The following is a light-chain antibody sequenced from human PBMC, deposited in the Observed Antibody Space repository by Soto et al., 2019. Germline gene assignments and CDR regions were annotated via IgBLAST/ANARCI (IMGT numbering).Light chain of an antibody. CDR1: QGISSY. V-gene: IGKV1-9*01. CDR3: QQLNSYPRMYT. CDR2: AAS. Sequence: IQLTQSPSSLSASVGDRVTITCRASQGISSYLAWYQQKPGKAPKLLIYAASTLQSEVPSRFSGSGSGTDFTLTISSLQPEDFATYYCQQLNSYPRMYTFGQGTKLEIK. J-gene: IGKJ2*01.